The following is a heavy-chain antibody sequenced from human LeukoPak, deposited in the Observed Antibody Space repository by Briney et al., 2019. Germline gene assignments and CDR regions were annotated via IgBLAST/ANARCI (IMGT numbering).Heavy chain of an antibody. CDR3: AREGSHWLQSGGFDY. CDR2: IYHSGST. J-gene: IGHJ4*02. CDR1: GGSISSSNW. D-gene: IGHD5-24*01. V-gene: IGHV4-4*02. Sequence: SETLSLTCAVSGGSISSSNWWSWVRQPPGKGLEWIGEIYHSGSTNYNPSLKSRVTISVDKSKNQFSLKLSSVTAADTAVYYCAREGSHWLQSGGFDYWGQGTLVTVSS.